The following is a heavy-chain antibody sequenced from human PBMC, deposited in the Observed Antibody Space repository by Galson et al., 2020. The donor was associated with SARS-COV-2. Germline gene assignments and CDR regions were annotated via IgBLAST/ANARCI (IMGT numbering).Heavy chain of an antibody. CDR1: GFTFSSYA. J-gene: IGHJ6*02. D-gene: IGHD3-22*01. V-gene: IGHV3-23*01. CDR3: AKDFYDSSGYHYYYGMDV. CDR2: ISCSGGST. Sequence: GGSLRLSCAASGFTFSSYAMSWVRQAPGKGLEWVSAISCSGGSTYYADSVKGRFTISRDNSKNTLYLQMNSLRAEDTAVYYCAKDFYDSSGYHYYYGMDVWGQGTTVTVSS.